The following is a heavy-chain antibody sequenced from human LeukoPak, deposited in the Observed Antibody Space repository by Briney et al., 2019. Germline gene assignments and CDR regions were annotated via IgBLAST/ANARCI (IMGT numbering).Heavy chain of an antibody. CDR1: GYTFTGYY. Sequence: GASVKVSCKASGYTFTGYYMHWVRQAPGQGLEWMGWINPNSGGTNCAQKFQGRVTMTRDTSISTAYMELSRLRSDDTAVYYCARGVRIAVARGRYYFDYWGQGTLVTVSS. J-gene: IGHJ4*02. D-gene: IGHD6-19*01. CDR3: ARGVRIAVARGRYYFDY. CDR2: INPNSGGT. V-gene: IGHV1-2*02.